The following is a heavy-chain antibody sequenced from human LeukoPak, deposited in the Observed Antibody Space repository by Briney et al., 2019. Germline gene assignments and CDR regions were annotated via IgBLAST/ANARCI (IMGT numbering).Heavy chain of an antibody. J-gene: IGHJ4*02. CDR3: ARVVSSGTSFDY. CDR2: ISAYNGNT. V-gene: IGHV1-18*01. CDR1: GYTLTSYG. D-gene: IGHD6-25*01. Sequence: ASVKVSCKASGYTLTSYGISWVRQAPGQGLEWMGWISAYNGNTNYAQRLQGRVTMTTDTSTSTAYMELRSLRSDDTAVYYCARVVSSGTSFDYWGQGTLVTVSS.